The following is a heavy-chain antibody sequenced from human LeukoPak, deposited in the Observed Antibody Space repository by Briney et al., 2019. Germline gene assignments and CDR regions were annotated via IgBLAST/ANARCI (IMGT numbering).Heavy chain of an antibody. D-gene: IGHD3-22*01. Sequence: GASVKVSCKASGGTXSSYAISGVRQAPGQGLEWMGGIIPIFGTANYAQKFQGRVTITADESTSTAYMELSSLRSEDTAVYYCARDSSGYTPFDYWGQGTLVTVSS. V-gene: IGHV1-69*13. J-gene: IGHJ4*02. CDR3: ARDSSGYTPFDY. CDR2: IIPIFGTA. CDR1: GGTXSSYA.